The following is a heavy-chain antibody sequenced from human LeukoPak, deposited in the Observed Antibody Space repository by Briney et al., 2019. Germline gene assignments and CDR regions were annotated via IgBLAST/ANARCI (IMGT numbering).Heavy chain of an antibody. Sequence: SETLSLTCAVYGGSFSGYYWSWIRQPPGKGLEWIGEINHSGSTNYNPSLKSRVTISVDTSKNQFSLKLSSVTAADTAVYYCARGSKSAVAASFDYWGQGTLVTVSS. D-gene: IGHD6-19*01. CDR1: GGSFSGYY. CDR3: ARGSKSAVAASFDY. J-gene: IGHJ4*02. V-gene: IGHV4-34*01. CDR2: INHSGST.